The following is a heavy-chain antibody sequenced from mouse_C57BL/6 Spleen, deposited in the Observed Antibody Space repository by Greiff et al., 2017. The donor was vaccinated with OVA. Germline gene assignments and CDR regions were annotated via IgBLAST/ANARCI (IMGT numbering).Heavy chain of an antibody. CDR2: INYDGSST. CDR3: ARVDGPYYFDY. CDR1: GFTFSDYY. D-gene: IGHD2-3*01. Sequence: DVQLQESEGGLVQPGSSMKLSCTASGFTFSDYYMAWVRQVPEKGLEWVANINYDGSSTYYLDSLKSRFIISRDNAKNILYLQMSSLKSEDTATYYCARVDGPYYFDYWGQGTTLTVSS. V-gene: IGHV5-16*01. J-gene: IGHJ2*01.